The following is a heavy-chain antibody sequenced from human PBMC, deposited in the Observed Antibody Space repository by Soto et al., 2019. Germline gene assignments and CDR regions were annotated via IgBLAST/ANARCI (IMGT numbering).Heavy chain of an antibody. J-gene: IGHJ4*02. D-gene: IGHD3-22*01. Sequence: ASVKVSCKASGYTFTSYYIHWVRQAPGQGLEWMGWINPITGGTNYAPKFQGRVTMTRDTSITTAFMELSRLRSDDTAVYYCARNYYDSSDRDYLDYWGQGTPVTVSS. CDR3: ARNYYDSSDRDYLDY. CDR1: GYTFTSYY. V-gene: IGHV1-2*02. CDR2: INPITGGT.